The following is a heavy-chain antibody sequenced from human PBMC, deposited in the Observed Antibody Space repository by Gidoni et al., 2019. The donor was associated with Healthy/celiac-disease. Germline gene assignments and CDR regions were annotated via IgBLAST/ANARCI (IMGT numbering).Heavy chain of an antibody. CDR3: ARGHRVYGDY. D-gene: IGHD6-13*01. Sequence: GRIYTSGSTNYNPSLKSRVTISVDTSKNQFSLKLSSVTAADTAVYYCARGHRVYGDYWGQGTLVTVSS. J-gene: IGHJ4*02. V-gene: IGHV4-61*02. CDR2: IYTSGST.